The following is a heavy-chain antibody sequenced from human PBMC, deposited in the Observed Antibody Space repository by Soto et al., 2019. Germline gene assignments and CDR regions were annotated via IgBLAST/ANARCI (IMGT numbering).Heavy chain of an antibody. V-gene: IGHV3-48*01. D-gene: IGHD6-19*01. CDR1: GFTFSSYS. J-gene: IGHJ4*02. CDR3: ARSSSGWAYFFDY. CDR2: ITSSSSPI. Sequence: EVQLVESGGGLVQPGGSLRLSCTASGFTFSSYSMNWVRKAPGKGLEWVSYITSSSSPIYYADSVKGRFTISRDNAKNSLSLQMNNLRTEDTAFYYCARSSSGWAYFFDYWGQGTLVTVSS.